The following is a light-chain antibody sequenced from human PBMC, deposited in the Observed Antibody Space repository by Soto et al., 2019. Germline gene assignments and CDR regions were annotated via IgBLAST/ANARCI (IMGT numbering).Light chain of an antibody. Sequence: QLVLTQPPSASGTPGQKVTISCSGGKSNIGSNSVTWYQQFPRTAPKLLIYTNDQRPSGVPDRFSASKSGTSASLAISGLQSDDEAEYYCATWDDSLNGPVFGGGTKVTVL. J-gene: IGLJ3*02. CDR2: TND. CDR1: KSNIGSNS. CDR3: ATWDDSLNGPV. V-gene: IGLV1-44*01.